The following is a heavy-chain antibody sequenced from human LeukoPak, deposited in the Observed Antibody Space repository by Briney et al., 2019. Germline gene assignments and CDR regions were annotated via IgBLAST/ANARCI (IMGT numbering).Heavy chain of an antibody. V-gene: IGHV3-30*04. CDR3: ARGNKPGYDFWSGYSAFDY. CDR1: GFTFSSYA. D-gene: IGHD3-3*01. Sequence: PGGSLRLSCAASGFTFSSYAMHWVRQAPGKGLEWVAVISYDGSNKYYADSVKGRFTISRDNSKNTLYLQMNSLRAEDTAVYYCARGNKPGYDFWSGYSAFDYWGQGTLVTVSS. J-gene: IGHJ4*02. CDR2: ISYDGSNK.